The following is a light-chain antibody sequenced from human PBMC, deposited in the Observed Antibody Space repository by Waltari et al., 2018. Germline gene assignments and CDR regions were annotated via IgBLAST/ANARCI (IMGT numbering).Light chain of an antibody. V-gene: IGLV2-14*03. CDR2: DVN. Sequence: QSALTQPASVPGSPGKSITISCTGTSNDVGGYKYVSWYQQHPGKAPKVLIYDVNNRPSGVSNRFSGSKSGNTASLTISGLQAEDEADYFCSSYTSSTSVIFGGGTKVTVL. CDR1: SNDVGGYKY. CDR3: SSYTSSTSVI. J-gene: IGLJ2*01.